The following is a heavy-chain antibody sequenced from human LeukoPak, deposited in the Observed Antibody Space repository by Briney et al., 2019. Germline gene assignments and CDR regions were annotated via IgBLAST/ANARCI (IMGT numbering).Heavy chain of an antibody. CDR2: MHHSGST. V-gene: IGHV4-34*01. D-gene: IGHD2-2*01. Sequence: SETLSLTCAVYGGSFSGYYWSWIRQPPGKGLEWIGEMHHSGSTNYNPSLKSRVTISVDTSKNQFSLKLSSVTAADTAVYYCATLYCSSTSCYARYYYYGMDVWGQGTTVTVSS. CDR3: ATLYCSSTSCYARYYYYGMDV. J-gene: IGHJ6*02. CDR1: GGSFSGYY.